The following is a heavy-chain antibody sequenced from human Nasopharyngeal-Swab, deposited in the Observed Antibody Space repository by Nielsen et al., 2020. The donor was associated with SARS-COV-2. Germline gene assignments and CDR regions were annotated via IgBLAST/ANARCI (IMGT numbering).Heavy chain of an antibody. J-gene: IGHJ6*02. CDR1: GYSFTRYW. CDR3: VRPEGVATSFKYYFQYGMDV. V-gene: IGHV5-51*01. Sequence: KVSCKGSGYSFTRYWIPWVRQMPGKGLEWMGIIYPRDSDTRYSPSFQGQVTISADKSISTAYLQWSSLKASDTAMYYCVRPEGVATSFKYYFQYGMDVWGQGTMVTVPS. D-gene: IGHD5-12*01. CDR2: IYPRDSDT.